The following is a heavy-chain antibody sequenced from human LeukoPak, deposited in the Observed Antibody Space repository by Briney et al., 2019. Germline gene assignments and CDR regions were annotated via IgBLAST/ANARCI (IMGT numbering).Heavy chain of an antibody. V-gene: IGHV3-74*01. Sequence: GGSLRLSCAASGFTFSSYWMHWVRQGPGKGPVWVSRINSDGSATNYADSVKGRFTISRDNANNTLYLQVNSLRAEDTAVYYCARADLVGGRSGGSHFGYWGQGTLVTVSS. D-gene: IGHD1-26*01. J-gene: IGHJ4*02. CDR2: INSDGSAT. CDR1: GFTFSSYW. CDR3: ARADLVGGRSGGSHFGY.